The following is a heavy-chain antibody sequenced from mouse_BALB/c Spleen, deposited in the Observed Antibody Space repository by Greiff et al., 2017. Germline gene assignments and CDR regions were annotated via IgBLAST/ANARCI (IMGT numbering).Heavy chain of an antibody. D-gene: IGHD2-2*01. CDR1: GYSITSDYA. J-gene: IGHJ3*01. CDR2: ISYSGST. V-gene: IGHV3-2*02. Sequence: VQLQQSGPGLVKPSQSLSLTCTVTGYSITSDYAWNWIRQFPGNKLEWMGYISYSGSTSYNPSLKSRISITRDTSKNQFFLQLNSVTTEDTATYYCARGDGNDFFAYWGQGTLVTVSA. CDR3: ARGDGNDFFAY.